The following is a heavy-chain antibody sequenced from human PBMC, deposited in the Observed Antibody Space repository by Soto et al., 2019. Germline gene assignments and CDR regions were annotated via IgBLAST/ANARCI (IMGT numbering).Heavy chain of an antibody. V-gene: IGHV4-38-2*01. CDR3: ARAWKAYCGGDCYSPAYFDY. Sequence: SETLSLTCAVSGYSISSGYYWGWIRQPPGKGLEWIGSIYHSGSTYYNPSLKSRVTISVDTSKNQFSLKVSSVTAADTAVYYCARAWKAYCGGDCYSPAYFDYWGQGTLVTVS. CDR1: GYSISSGYY. J-gene: IGHJ4*02. D-gene: IGHD2-21*02. CDR2: IYHSGST.